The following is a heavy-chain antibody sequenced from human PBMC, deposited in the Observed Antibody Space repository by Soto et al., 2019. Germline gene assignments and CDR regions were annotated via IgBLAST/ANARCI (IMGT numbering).Heavy chain of an antibody. CDR3: ARVGGYYYYFDY. J-gene: IGHJ4*02. Sequence: SETLSLTCTVSGGSISSGGYYWSWIRQHPGKGLERIGYIYYSGSTYYNPSLKSRVTISVDTSKNQFSLKLSSVTAADSVVYYCARVGGYYYYFDYWGQGTLVTVSS. V-gene: IGHV4-31*03. D-gene: IGHD3-22*01. CDR1: GGSISSGGYY. CDR2: IYYSGST.